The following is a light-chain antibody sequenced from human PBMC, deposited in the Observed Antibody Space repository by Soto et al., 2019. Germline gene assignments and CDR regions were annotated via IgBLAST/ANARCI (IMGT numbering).Light chain of an antibody. CDR2: EVS. CDR3: SSYKSSSTLWV. CDR1: SSDVGGYNY. J-gene: IGLJ3*02. V-gene: IGLV2-14*01. Sequence: QSALTQPASVSGSPGQSITISCTGTSSDVGGYNYVSWYQQHPGKAPKLMIYEVSNRPSGVSNRFSGSKSGNTASLTISGLQAEEEADYYCSSYKSSSTLWVFGGGTKLTVL.